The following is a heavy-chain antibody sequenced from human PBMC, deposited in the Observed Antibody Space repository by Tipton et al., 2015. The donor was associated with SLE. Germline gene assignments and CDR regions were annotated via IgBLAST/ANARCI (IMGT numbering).Heavy chain of an antibody. CDR3: ARDPGNGRSDY. CDR1: GASISSNHW. J-gene: IGHJ4*02. Sequence: TLSLTCDVSGASISSNHWWTWVRQPPGKGLEWIGEIHHGGNIHYNPSLRSRVTISLDKSKNQFSLKVTSLTAADTAVYYCARDPGNGRSDYWGQGTLVAVSS. V-gene: IGHV4-4*02. CDR2: IHHGGNI. D-gene: IGHD4-23*01.